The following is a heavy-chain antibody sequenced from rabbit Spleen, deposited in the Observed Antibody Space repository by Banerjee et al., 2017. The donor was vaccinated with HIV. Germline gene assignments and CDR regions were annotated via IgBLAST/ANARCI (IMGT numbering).Heavy chain of an antibody. CDR1: GFSFSSGYY. CDR2: IYAGSSGFVGAT. D-gene: IGHD1-1*01. J-gene: IGHJ4*01. V-gene: IGHV1S40*01. CDR3: ARDLTSVIGWNFNL. Sequence: QSLEESGGDLVKPGASLTLTCQVSGFSFSSGYYMCWVRQAPGKGLEWIACIYAGSSGFVGATYYASWAKGRFTISRTSSTTVTLRMTSLTAADRAAYFCARDLTSVIGWNFNLWGQGTLVTVS.